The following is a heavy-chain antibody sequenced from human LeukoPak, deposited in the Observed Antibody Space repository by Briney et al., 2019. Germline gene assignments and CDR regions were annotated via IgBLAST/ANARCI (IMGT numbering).Heavy chain of an antibody. CDR1: GFTFSSYG. CDR2: IWYDGSNK. V-gene: IGHV3-33*01. D-gene: IGHD3-22*01. CDR3: AREPITMIVVDFDYMDV. J-gene: IGHJ6*03. Sequence: GRSLRLSCAASGFTFSSYGMHWVRQAPGKGLEWVTVIWYDGSNKYYADSVKGRFTISRDNAKNSLYLQMNSLRAEDTAVYYCAREPITMIVVDFDYMDVWGKGTTVTVSS.